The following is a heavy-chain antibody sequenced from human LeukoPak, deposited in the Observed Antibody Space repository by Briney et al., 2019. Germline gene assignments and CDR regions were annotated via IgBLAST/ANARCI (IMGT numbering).Heavy chain of an antibody. CDR3: TRGGAYDSHGVLDS. CDR1: GFPVSSKY. J-gene: IGHJ4*02. Sequence: GGSLRLSCAASGFPVSSKYMSWVRQAPGKWLEWVSVLYSDGTMYYEDSLKGRFTISGDISKNTLYLQMNSLRAEDTAVYYCTRGGAYDSHGVLDSWGQGALVTVSS. CDR2: LYSDGTM. D-gene: IGHD5-12*01. V-gene: IGHV3-53*01.